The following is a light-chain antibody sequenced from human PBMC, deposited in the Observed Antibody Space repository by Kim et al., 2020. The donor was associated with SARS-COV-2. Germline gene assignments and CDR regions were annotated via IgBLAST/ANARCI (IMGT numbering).Light chain of an antibody. J-gene: IGLJ3*02. CDR2: LNSDGSH. CDR1: SGNRGYA. Sequence: ASVKLTCTLSSGNRGYAIAWHQQQPEKGPRYLMKLNSDGSHSKGDGIPDRFSGSSSGAERYLTISSLQSEDEADYYCQTWGTGIRVFGGGTQLTVL. V-gene: IGLV4-69*01. CDR3: QTWGTGIRV.